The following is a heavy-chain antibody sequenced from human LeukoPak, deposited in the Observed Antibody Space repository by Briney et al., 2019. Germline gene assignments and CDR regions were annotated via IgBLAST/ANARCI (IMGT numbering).Heavy chain of an antibody. Sequence: SETLSLTCAVYGGSFSGYYWSWIRQPPGRGLEWIGEINHSGSTNYNPSLKSRVTISVDTSKNQFSLKLSSVTAADTAVYYCARARDAFDIWGQGTMVTVSS. V-gene: IGHV4-34*01. J-gene: IGHJ3*02. CDR3: ARARDAFDI. CDR1: GGSFSGYY. CDR2: INHSGST.